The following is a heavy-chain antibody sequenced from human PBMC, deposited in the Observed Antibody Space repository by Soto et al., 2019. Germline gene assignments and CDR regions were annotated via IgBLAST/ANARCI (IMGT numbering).Heavy chain of an antibody. CDR3: ERDREAEAGRYYGMDV. Sequence: SQTLSLTCAISGDSVSSNTASWNWIRQSPSRGLEWLGRTYFRSKWYNDYAVSVKSRIIINPDTSNNQSSLQLNSVTPEDTAVYYCERDREAEAGRYYGMDVWGQGTTVTVSS. D-gene: IGHD6-13*01. J-gene: IGHJ6*02. CDR1: GDSVSSNTAS. V-gene: IGHV6-1*01. CDR2: TYFRSKWYN.